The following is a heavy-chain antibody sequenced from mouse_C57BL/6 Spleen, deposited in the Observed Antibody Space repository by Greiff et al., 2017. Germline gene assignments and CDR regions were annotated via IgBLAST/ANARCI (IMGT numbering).Heavy chain of an antibody. D-gene: IGHD2-3*01. Sequence: QVQLQQSGAELARPGASVKLSCKASGYTFTSYGISWVKQRTGQGLEWIGEIYPRSGNTYYNEKFKGKATLTADKSSSTAYMERRSLTSEDSAVYFCARGSYDGYPYYAMDYWGQGTSVTVSS. J-gene: IGHJ4*01. CDR1: GYTFTSYG. V-gene: IGHV1-81*01. CDR2: IYPRSGNT. CDR3: ARGSYDGYPYYAMDY.